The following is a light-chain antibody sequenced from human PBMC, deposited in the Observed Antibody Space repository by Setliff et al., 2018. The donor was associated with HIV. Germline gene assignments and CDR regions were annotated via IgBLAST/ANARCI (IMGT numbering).Light chain of an antibody. V-gene: IGLV2-14*01. J-gene: IGLJ1*01. CDR2: EVS. CDR1: SSDVGGYSH. CDR3: SSYAVTNTLP. Sequence: QSVLTQPASVSGSPGQSITISCTGTSSDVGGYSHVSWYQQHPGKAPKLIIYEVSNRPSGVSNHFSGSKSGNTASLTISGLQAEDEADYYCSSYAVTNTLPFGTGTKVTVL.